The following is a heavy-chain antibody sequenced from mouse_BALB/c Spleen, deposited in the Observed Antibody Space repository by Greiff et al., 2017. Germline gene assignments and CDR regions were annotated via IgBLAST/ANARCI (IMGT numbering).Heavy chain of an antibody. D-gene: IGHD1-2*01. J-gene: IGHJ4*01. CDR3: ARDGYYDDYAMDY. V-gene: IGHV5-6-5*01. Sequence: EVKLVASGGGLVKPGGSLKLSCAASGFTFSSYAMSWVRQTPEKRLEWVASISSGGSTYYPDSVKGRFTISRDNARNILYLQMSSLRSEDTAMYYCARDGYYDDYAMDYWGQGTSVTVSS. CDR1: GFTFSSYA. CDR2: ISSGGST.